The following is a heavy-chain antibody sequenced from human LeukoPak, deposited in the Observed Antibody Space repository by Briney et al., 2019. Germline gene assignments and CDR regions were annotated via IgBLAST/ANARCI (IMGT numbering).Heavy chain of an antibody. CDR2: IYPGDSDT. J-gene: IGHJ4*02. CDR3: ERPAAVAGNAHFDC. D-gene: IGHD6-19*01. CDR1: GYSFTSYW. Sequence: PGESLKISCKGSGYSFTSYWIGWVRQMPGKGLVWMGIIYPGDSDTRYSPSFQGQVTISADKSISTAYLQRSSLKAPDTAMYYCERPAAVAGNAHFDCWGQRTLVTVSS. V-gene: IGHV5-51*01.